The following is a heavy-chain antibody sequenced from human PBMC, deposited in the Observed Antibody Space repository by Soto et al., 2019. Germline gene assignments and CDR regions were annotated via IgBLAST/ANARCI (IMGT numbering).Heavy chain of an antibody. J-gene: IGHJ4*02. CDR3: ARGGGGGGSYSGDFDY. CDR2: ISSSSSTI. Sequence: AASGFTFSSYSMNWVRQAPGKGLEWVSYISSSSSTIYYADSVKGRFTISRDNAKNSLYLQMNSLRAEDTAVYYCARGGGGGGSYSGDFDYWGQGTLVTVSS. V-gene: IGHV3-48*01. D-gene: IGHD1-26*01. CDR1: GFTFSSYS.